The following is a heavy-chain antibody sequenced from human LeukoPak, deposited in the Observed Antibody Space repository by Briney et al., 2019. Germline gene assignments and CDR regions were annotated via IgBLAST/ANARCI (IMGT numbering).Heavy chain of an antibody. Sequence: PGGSLRLSCAASGFTFSSYAMSWVRQAPGKGLEWVSAFSGSGGSTYYADPVRGRFTISRDNSKNTLYLQMNTLRAEDTAVYYCARHYYDILTGYGHWGQGTLVTVSS. J-gene: IGHJ4*02. CDR1: GFTFSSYA. CDR3: ARHYYDILTGYGH. D-gene: IGHD3-9*01. CDR2: FSGSGGST. V-gene: IGHV3-23*01.